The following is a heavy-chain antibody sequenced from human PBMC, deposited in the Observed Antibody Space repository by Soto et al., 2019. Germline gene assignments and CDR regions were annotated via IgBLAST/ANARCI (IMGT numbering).Heavy chain of an antibody. CDR3: AHVMITFGGVIGDDAFDM. CDR1: GFSLTTKGVG. J-gene: IGHJ3*02. CDR2: IYWDIDK. D-gene: IGHD3-16*01. Sequence: QITLKESGPTLVKPTQTLALTCSFSGFSLTTKGVGVGWIRQPPGKALEWLAVIYWDIDKRNGPSLQSRLIITKDTSKTQLVLMMTNMDPVDTATYYCAHVMITFGGVIGDDAFDMWGQGTMVTVSS. V-gene: IGHV2-5*05.